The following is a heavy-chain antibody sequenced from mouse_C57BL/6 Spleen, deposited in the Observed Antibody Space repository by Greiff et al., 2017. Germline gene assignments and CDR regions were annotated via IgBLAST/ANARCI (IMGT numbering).Heavy chain of an antibody. CDR1: GYAFSSSW. V-gene: IGHV1-82*01. D-gene: IGHD1-1*01. CDR2: IYPGDGDT. J-gene: IGHJ1*03. Sequence: VQLQQSGPELVKPGASVKISCKASGYAFSSSWMNWVKQRPGQGLEWIGRIYPGDGDTNYNGKFKGKATLTADKSSSTAYMQLSSLTSEDSAVYFCAREGITAVVRYFDVWGTGTTVTVSS. CDR3: AREGITAVVRYFDV.